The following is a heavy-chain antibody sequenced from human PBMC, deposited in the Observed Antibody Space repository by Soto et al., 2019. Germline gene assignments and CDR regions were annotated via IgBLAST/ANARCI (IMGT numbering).Heavy chain of an antibody. CDR3: ARVLIVGATRWFDP. Sequence: PSETLSLTCTVSGGSISSYYWSWIRQPPGKGLEWIGYIYYSGSTNYNPSLKSRVTISVDTSKNQFSLKLSSVTAADTAVYYCARVLIVGATRWFDPWGQGTLVTVSS. D-gene: IGHD1-26*01. CDR1: GGSISSYY. J-gene: IGHJ5*02. V-gene: IGHV4-59*01. CDR2: IYYSGST.